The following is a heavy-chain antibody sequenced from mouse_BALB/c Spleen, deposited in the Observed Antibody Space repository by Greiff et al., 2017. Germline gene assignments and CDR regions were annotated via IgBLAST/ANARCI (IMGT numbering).Heavy chain of an antibody. Sequence: DVQLVESGGGLVQPGGSRKLSCAASGFTFSSFGMHWVRQAPEKGLEWVAYISSGSSTIYYADTVKGRFTISRDNPKNTLFLQMTSLRSEDTAMYYCARDYYGSSHFDYWGQGTTLTVSS. CDR2: ISSGSSTI. V-gene: IGHV5-17*02. CDR3: ARDYYGSSHFDY. D-gene: IGHD1-1*01. J-gene: IGHJ2*01. CDR1: GFTFSSFG.